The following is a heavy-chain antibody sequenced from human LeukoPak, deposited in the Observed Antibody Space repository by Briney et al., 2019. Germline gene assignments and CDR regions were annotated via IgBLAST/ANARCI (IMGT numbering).Heavy chain of an antibody. CDR3: ARDGPGYFDDTSTGHRIGY. CDR1: GGSISSSSYY. D-gene: IGHD3-9*01. CDR2: IYYSGST. V-gene: IGHV4-39*07. Sequence: SETLSLTCTVSGGSISSSSYYWGWIRQPPGKGLEWIGSIYYSGSTYYNPSLKSRVTISVDTSKNQFSLKLSSVTAADTAVYYCARDGPGYFDDTSTGHRIGYWGQGTLVTVSS. J-gene: IGHJ4*02.